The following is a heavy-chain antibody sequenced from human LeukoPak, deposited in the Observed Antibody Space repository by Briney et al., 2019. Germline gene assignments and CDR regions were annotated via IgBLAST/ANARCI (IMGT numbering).Heavy chain of an antibody. CDR1: GFTFSSYA. CDR3: AKDQAGYSSSWWYFDY. D-gene: IGHD6-13*01. Sequence: QPGRSLRLSCAASGFTFSSYAMSWVRQAPGKGLEWVSAISGSGGSTYYADSVKGRFTISRDNSKNTLYLQMNSLRAEDTAVYYCAKDQAGYSSSWWYFDYWGQGTLVTVSS. CDR2: ISGSGGST. J-gene: IGHJ4*02. V-gene: IGHV3-23*01.